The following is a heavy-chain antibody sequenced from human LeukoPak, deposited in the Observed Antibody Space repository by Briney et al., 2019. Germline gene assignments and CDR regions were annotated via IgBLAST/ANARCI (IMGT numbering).Heavy chain of an antibody. V-gene: IGHV1-18*01. J-gene: IGHJ5*02. CDR3: ARHGTNWFDP. CDR1: DNIFTSYG. Sequence: ASVKVSCKASDNIFTSYGISWVRQAPGQGLEWMGWISVYNGNTNYAQKLQGRVTMTTDTSTSTAYMELRSLRSDGTAVYYCARHGTNWFDPWGQGTLVTVSS. CDR2: ISVYNGNT.